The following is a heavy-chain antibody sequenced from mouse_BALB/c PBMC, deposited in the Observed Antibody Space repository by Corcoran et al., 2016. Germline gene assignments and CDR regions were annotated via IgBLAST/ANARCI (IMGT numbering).Heavy chain of an antibody. CDR1: GYTFTNYG. CDR3: ARNSLVRQSMFAY. Sequence: QIQLVQSGPELKKPGETVRISCKASGYTFTNYGMNWVKQAPGKGLKWMGWINTYTGEPTYADDFKGRFAFSLETSASTAYLQINNLKNEDMATYFCARNSLVRQSMFAYWGQGTLVTVS. CDR2: INTYTGEP. V-gene: IGHV9-1*02. J-gene: IGHJ3*01. D-gene: IGHD1-2*01.